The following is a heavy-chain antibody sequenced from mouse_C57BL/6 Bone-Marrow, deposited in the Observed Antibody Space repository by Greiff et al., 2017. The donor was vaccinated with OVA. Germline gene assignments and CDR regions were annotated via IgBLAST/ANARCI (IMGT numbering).Heavy chain of an antibody. CDR2: FYPGSGSI. J-gene: IGHJ4*01. D-gene: IGHD2-3*01. CDR3: ARHEDLYDGYYSYAMDY. V-gene: IGHV1-62-2*01. Sequence: QVQLQQSGAELVKPGASVKLSCKASGYTFTEYTIHWVKQRSGQGLEWIGWFYPGSGSIKYNEKFKDKATLTADKSSSTVYMELSRLTSEDSAVYFCARHEDLYDGYYSYAMDYWGQGTSVTVSS. CDR1: GYTFTEYT.